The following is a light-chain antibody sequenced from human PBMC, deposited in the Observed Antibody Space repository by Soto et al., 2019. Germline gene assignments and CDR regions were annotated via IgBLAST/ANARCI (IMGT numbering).Light chain of an antibody. V-gene: IGKV1-5*03. CDR3: LHYNSYPYT. J-gene: IGKJ2*01. Sequence: DFQMTQSPSTLSASVGDRVIITCRASRSISNWLAWYQQKPGKAPEVLIYKASNLEVGVPSKFSGSGFGTEFTLTIDSLQPDDSATYYCLHYNSYPYTFGQGTKLEI. CDR2: KAS. CDR1: RSISNW.